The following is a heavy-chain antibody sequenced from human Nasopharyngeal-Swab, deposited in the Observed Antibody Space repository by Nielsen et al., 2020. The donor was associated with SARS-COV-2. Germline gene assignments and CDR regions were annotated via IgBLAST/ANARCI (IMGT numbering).Heavy chain of an antibody. V-gene: IGHV3-11*04. CDR1: GFTFSDYY. Sequence: GESLKISCAASGFTFSDYYMSWIRQAPGKGLEWVSYISSSGSTIYYADSVKGRFTISRDNAKNSLYLQMNGLRAEDTAVYYCAREHYYDSSGYYLLYYYYYMDVWGKGTTVTVSS. D-gene: IGHD3-22*01. CDR2: ISSSGSTI. CDR3: AREHYYDSSGYYLLYYYYYMDV. J-gene: IGHJ6*03.